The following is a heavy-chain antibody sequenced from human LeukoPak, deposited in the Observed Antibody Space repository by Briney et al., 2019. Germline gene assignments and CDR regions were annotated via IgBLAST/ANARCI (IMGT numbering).Heavy chain of an antibody. CDR1: GGSFSGYY. Sequence: ASETLSPTCAVYGGSFSGYYWSWIRQPPGKGLEGIGEINHSGSTNYNPSLKSRVTISVDTSKNQFSLKLSSVTAADTAVYYCARGLFGAAPRLFDYWGQGTLVTVSS. J-gene: IGHJ4*02. CDR2: INHSGST. D-gene: IGHD6-6*01. V-gene: IGHV4-34*01. CDR3: ARGLFGAAPRLFDY.